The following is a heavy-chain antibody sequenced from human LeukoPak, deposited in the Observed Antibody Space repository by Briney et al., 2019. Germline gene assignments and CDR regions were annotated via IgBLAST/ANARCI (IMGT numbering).Heavy chain of an antibody. V-gene: IGHV3-49*03. J-gene: IGHJ6*03. CDR2: ISSKGCGGTT. CDR3: TRDDVVVVAATPRRYYYYYMDV. D-gene: IGHD2-15*01. Sequence: PGGSLRLSCTASGFTFGDYAMSWFRQAPGKGLEWVGFISSKGCGGTTEYAASVKGRFTSSRDNSKSIAYLQMNSFKTEDKAVYYCTRDDVVVVAATPRRYYYYYMDVWGKGTTVTVSS. CDR1: GFTFGDYA.